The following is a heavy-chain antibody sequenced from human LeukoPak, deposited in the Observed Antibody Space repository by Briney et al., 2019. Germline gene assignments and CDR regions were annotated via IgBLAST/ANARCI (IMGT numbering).Heavy chain of an antibody. J-gene: IGHJ5*02. D-gene: IGHD2-15*01. Sequence: ASVKVSCKASGYTFTSYYMHWVRQAPGQGLEWMGIINPNGGSTSYAQKFQGRVTMTRDTSTSTVYMELSSLRSEDTAVYYCARGVVVAARPYNWFDPWGQGTLVTVSS. CDR3: ARGVVVAARPYNWFDP. V-gene: IGHV1-46*01. CDR1: GYTFTSYY. CDR2: INPNGGST.